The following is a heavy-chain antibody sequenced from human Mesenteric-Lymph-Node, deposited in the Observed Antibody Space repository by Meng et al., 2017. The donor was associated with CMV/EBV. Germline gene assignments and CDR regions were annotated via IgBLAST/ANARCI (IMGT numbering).Heavy chain of an antibody. V-gene: IGHV4-34*01. CDR1: GGSFSGYY. J-gene: IGHJ4*02. CDR2: INHSGST. Sequence: QVQLQQWGAGLFQPSETLSLTCAVYGGSFSGYYWSWIRQPPGKGLEWIGEINHSGSTNYHPSLKSRVTISVDTSKNQFSLKLSSVTAADTAVYYCARHQRWLKSEGGFNYWGQGTLVTVSS. D-gene: IGHD4-23*01. CDR3: ARHQRWLKSEGGFNY.